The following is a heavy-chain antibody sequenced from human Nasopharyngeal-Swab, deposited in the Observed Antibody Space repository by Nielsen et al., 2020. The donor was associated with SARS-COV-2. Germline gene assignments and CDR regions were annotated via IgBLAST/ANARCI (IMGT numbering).Heavy chain of an antibody. D-gene: IGHD3-3*01. CDR1: GFSFSSYS. CDR3: ARDRTDYDFWSHYYTYYLDF. V-gene: IGHV3-7*01. CDR2: IKQDGSEL. J-gene: IGHJ4*02. Sequence: GGSLRLSCATSGFSFSSYSMTWVRQAPGKGLEWAANIKQDGSELYYVDSVKGRFTISRDNAKNSLFLQMNSLRAEDTAVYYCARDRTDYDFWSHYYTYYLDFWGQGTLVTVSS.